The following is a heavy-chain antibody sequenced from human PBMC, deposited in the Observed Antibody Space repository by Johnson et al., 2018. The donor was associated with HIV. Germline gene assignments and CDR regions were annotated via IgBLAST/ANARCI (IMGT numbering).Heavy chain of an antibody. CDR2: MSYDGSKK. CDR3: ARAWVNYYDSPDAFDI. D-gene: IGHD3-22*01. Sequence: VQLVESGGGVVQPGTSLRLSCAASGFTFRAYGMHWVRQAPGKGLEWLTLMSYDGSKKYYADSVKGRFTISRDNSKNTLYLQMNSLRAEDTAVYYCARAWVNYYDSPDAFDIWGQGTMVTVSS. CDR1: GFTFRAYG. J-gene: IGHJ3*02. V-gene: IGHV3-30*03.